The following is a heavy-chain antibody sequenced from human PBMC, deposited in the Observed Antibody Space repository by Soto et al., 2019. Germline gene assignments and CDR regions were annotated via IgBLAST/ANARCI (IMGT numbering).Heavy chain of an antibody. D-gene: IGHD3-22*01. J-gene: IGHJ5*02. V-gene: IGHV1-69*13. Sequence: SVKVSCKASGCTFSSYASSWVRQPPGQGLEWMGGIVPIVRTSNYAQECQGRVTITADESTSTAYMELSSLRSEDTAVYYCARIGHYDSSGYCRRWFDPWGQGTLVTVSS. CDR2: IVPIVRTS. CDR3: ARIGHYDSSGYCRRWFDP. CDR1: GCTFSSYA.